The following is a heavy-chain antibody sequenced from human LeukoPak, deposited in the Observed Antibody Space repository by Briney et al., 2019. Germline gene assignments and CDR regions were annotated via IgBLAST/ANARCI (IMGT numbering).Heavy chain of an antibody. Sequence: GGSLRLSCVASGFPFSSYWMTWVRQAPGKGLEWVANIKQDGSKKSYVDSVKGRFTISRDNAKNSLYLQMNSLRAEDTAIYYCSRVGYIDEGIDYWGQGTLVTVSS. D-gene: IGHD5-24*01. V-gene: IGHV3-7*04. CDR2: IKQDGSKK. J-gene: IGHJ4*02. CDR1: GFPFSSYW. CDR3: SRVGYIDEGIDY.